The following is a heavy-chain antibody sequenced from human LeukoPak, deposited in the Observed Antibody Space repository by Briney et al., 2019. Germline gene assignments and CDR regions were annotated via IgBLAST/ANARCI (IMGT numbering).Heavy chain of an antibody. Sequence: GGSLRLSCVASGFPFSSYWMTWVRQAPGKGLEWVANIKQDGSKKSYVDSVKGRFTISRDNAKNSLYLQMNSLRAEDTAIYYCSRVGYIDEGIDYWGQGTLVTVSS. D-gene: IGHD5-24*01. V-gene: IGHV3-7*04. CDR2: IKQDGSKK. J-gene: IGHJ4*02. CDR1: GFPFSSYW. CDR3: SRVGYIDEGIDY.